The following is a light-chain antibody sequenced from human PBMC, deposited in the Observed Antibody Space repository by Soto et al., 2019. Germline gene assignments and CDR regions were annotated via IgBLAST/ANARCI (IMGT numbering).Light chain of an antibody. Sequence: QSALTQPASVSGSPGQSITISCTGTSSDVGGYNYVSWYQQHPGKAPKLMIYDVTNRPSGVSIRFSGSKSGNTASLTISGLQAEDEAHYYCSSYTSSSTLLVFGGGTKLTVL. CDR1: SSDVGGYNY. V-gene: IGLV2-14*01. CDR3: SSYTSSSTLLV. J-gene: IGLJ3*02. CDR2: DVT.